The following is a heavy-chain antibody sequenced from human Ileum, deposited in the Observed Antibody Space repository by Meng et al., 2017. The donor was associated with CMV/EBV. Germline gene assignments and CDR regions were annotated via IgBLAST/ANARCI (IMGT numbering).Heavy chain of an antibody. D-gene: IGHD2-2*01. J-gene: IGHJ3*02. V-gene: IGHV3-7*01. Sequence: GGSLRLSCKVSGFTFGNYWMSWVRRAPGKGLEWVATVHQGGSDKYYPDPVKGRFSISRDNAKNLVYLEMNRLGVEDMATYYCVRDSSIVELPDALDAFDMWGQGTMVTVSS. CDR3: VRDSSIVELPDALDAFDM. CDR1: GFTFGNYW. CDR2: VHQGGSDK.